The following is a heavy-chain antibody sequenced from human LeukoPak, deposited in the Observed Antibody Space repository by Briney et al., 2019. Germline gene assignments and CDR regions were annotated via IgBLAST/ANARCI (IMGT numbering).Heavy chain of an antibody. Sequence: SETLSLTCAVYGGSFSGYYWSWIRQPPGKGLEWIGEINHSGSTNYNPSLKSRVTISVDTSKNQFSLKLSSVTAAGTAVYYCAKDAGYQLSRRDYYAMDVWGQGTTVTVSS. V-gene: IGHV4-34*01. J-gene: IGHJ6*02. CDR3: AKDAGYQLSRRDYYAMDV. CDR2: INHSGST. CDR1: GGSFSGYY. D-gene: IGHD2-2*01.